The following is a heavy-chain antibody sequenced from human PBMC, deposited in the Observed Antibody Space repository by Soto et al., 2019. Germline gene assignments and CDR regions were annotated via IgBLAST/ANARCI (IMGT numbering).Heavy chain of an antibody. CDR1: GGSFSGYC. CDR2: ICHGGGA. CDR3: ARRIVATETFDY. Sequence: KTSETLSLTCAVYGGSFSGYCWSWIRQTPGERLEWVGDICHGGGANYNPSLKSRVSSSMDPSKNQFSLKLNSVMAADTAVYYCARRIVATETFDYWGQGTLVTVSS. J-gene: IGHJ4*02. V-gene: IGHV4-34*01. D-gene: IGHD5-12*01.